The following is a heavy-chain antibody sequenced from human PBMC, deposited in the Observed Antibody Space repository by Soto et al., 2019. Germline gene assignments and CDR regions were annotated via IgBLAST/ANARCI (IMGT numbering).Heavy chain of an antibody. Sequence: SETLSLTCTVSGGSISSGGYYWSWIRQHPGKGLEWIGYIYYSGSTYYNPSLKSRVTMAVDTSKNQFSLKLSSVTAADTAVYYCARHCSGGSCYYAFDIWGQGTMVTVSS. CDR2: IYYSGST. D-gene: IGHD2-15*01. J-gene: IGHJ3*02. CDR3: ARHCSGGSCYYAFDI. CDR1: GGSISSGGYY. V-gene: IGHV4-31*03.